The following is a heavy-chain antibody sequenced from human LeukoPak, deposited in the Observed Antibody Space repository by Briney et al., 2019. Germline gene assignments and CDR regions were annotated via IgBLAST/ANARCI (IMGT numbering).Heavy chain of an antibody. V-gene: IGHV4-31*03. CDR2: IYYTGAT. Sequence: SETLSLTCTVSGGSITSDSYYWSWIRQHPGKGLEWIGYIYYTGATHYSPSLKSRVIISLDTSKNQFSLNLSSVTAADTAVYYCSRDATYFYDRSGYYYPYDAFDIWGQGTMVTVSS. J-gene: IGHJ3*02. CDR3: SRDATYFYDRSGYYYPYDAFDI. D-gene: IGHD3-22*01. CDR1: GGSITSDSYY.